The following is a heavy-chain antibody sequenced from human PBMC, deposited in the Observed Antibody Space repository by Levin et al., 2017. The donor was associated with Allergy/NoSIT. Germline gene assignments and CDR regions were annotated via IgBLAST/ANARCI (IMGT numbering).Heavy chain of an antibody. CDR1: CGSFSGFH. J-gene: IGHJ3*02. D-gene: IGHD1-26*01. CDR2: INHSGST. CDR3: AISIVGPTRAFDI. V-gene: IGHV4-34*01. Sequence: SQTLSLTCAVYCGSFSGFHWSWFRQPPGKGLEWIGEINHSGSTNYNPSLKSRASISVDTSKKQFSLELSSVTAADTAVYYCAISIVGPTRAFDIWGQGTMVTVSS.